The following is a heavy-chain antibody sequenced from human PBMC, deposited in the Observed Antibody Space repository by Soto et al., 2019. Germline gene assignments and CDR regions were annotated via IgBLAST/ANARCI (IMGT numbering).Heavy chain of an antibody. CDR1: GFTFSSYA. CDR3: AKDQRVLRVLEWLPIAGYFDC. Sequence: GGSLRLSCAASGFTFSSYAISWDRQAPGKGLEWVSAISGSGGSTYYADSVKGRFTISRDNSKNTLYLQMNSLRAEETAVYYCAKDQRVLRVLEWLPIAGYFDCWGQGTLVTVSS. V-gene: IGHV3-23*01. J-gene: IGHJ4*02. CDR2: ISGSGGST. D-gene: IGHD3-3*01.